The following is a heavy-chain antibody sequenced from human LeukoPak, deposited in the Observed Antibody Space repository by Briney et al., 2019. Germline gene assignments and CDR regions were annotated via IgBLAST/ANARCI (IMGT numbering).Heavy chain of an antibody. V-gene: IGHV1-69*13. J-gene: IGHJ5*02. D-gene: IGHD3-3*02. CDR2: IIPIFGTA. CDR1: GGTFSSYA. Sequence: SVKVSCKASGGTFSSYAISWVRQAPGQGLEWMGGIIPIFGTANYAQKFQGRVTVTADESTSTAYMELSSLRSEDTAVYYCARNDAVLSSWFDPWGQGTLVTVSS. CDR3: ARNDAVLSSWFDP.